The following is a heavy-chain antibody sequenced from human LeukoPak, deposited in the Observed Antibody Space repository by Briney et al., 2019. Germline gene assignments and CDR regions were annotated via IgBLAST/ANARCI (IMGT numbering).Heavy chain of an antibody. J-gene: IGHJ4*02. CDR2: ISGSGVGT. CDR3: ATDPSNYYDSSGYYYVYYFDY. D-gene: IGHD3-22*01. CDR1: GFTFSTCA. V-gene: IGHV3-23*01. Sequence: PGGSLRLSCAASGFTFSTCAMSWVRQAPGKGLEWVSAISGSGVGTYYADSVKGRVTISRDNSKNTLFLQMSSLRAEDTAVYYCATDPSNYYDSSGYYYVYYFDYWGQGTLVTVSS.